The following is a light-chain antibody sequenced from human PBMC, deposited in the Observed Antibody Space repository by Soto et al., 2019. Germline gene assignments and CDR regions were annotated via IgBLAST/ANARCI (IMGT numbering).Light chain of an antibody. Sequence: QSALTQPASVSGSPGQSITISCTGTSSNVGTYTLISWYQHHPGRAPKVIIYEGTKRPSGVSNRFSGSKSGNTASLTISGLQAEDEADYHCCSYAGANTVVFGGGTKLTVL. CDR1: SSNVGTYTL. J-gene: IGLJ3*02. V-gene: IGLV2-23*01. CDR3: CSYAGANTVV. CDR2: EGT.